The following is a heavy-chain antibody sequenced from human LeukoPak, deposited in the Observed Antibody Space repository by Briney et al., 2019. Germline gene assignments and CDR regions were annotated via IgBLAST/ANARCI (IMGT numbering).Heavy chain of an antibody. CDR3: ARQVRLVLAPTRYFDY. D-gene: IGHD3-3*01. Sequence: GESLKISCKGSGYSFTSYWIGWVRQMPGKGLEWMGIIYPGDSDTRYSPSFQGQVTISADKSISTAYLQWSSLKASDTAMYYCARQVRLVLAPTRYFDYWGQGTLVTVSS. CDR2: IYPGDSDT. J-gene: IGHJ4*02. CDR1: GYSFTSYW. V-gene: IGHV5-51*01.